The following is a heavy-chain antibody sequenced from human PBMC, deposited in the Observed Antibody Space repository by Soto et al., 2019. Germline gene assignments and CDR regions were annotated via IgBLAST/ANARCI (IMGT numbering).Heavy chain of an antibody. D-gene: IGHD5-12*01. Sequence: ESGGGVVQPGRSLRLSCAASGFTFSSYGMHWVRQAPGKGLEWVAVIWYDGSNKYYADSVKGRFTISRDNSKNTLYLQMNSLRAEDTAVYYCARDLGDGYNSIDYWGQGTLVTVSS. J-gene: IGHJ4*02. CDR1: GFTFSSYG. CDR3: ARDLGDGYNSIDY. CDR2: IWYDGSNK. V-gene: IGHV3-33*01.